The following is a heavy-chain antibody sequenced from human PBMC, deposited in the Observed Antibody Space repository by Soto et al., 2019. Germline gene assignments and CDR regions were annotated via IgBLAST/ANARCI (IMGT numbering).Heavy chain of an antibody. CDR1: GGSISSYY. J-gene: IGHJ3*02. CDR3: ARGAAMVTGAFDI. D-gene: IGHD5-18*01. Sequence: SETLSLTCTVSGGSISSYYWSWIRQPPGKGLEWIGYIYYSGSTNYNPSLKSRVTISVDTSKNQFSLKLSSVTAADTAVYYCARGAAMVTGAFDIWGQGTMVTVSS. V-gene: IGHV4-59*08. CDR2: IYYSGST.